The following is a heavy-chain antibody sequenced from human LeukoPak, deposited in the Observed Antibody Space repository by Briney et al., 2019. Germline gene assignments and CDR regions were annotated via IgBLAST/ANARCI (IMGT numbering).Heavy chain of an antibody. CDR3: ARGGVLKSVDY. CDR2: VYDIGST. Sequence: SETLSLTCTVSGGSIGSHYWTWIRQTPRKGLEWIGYVYDIGSTKYNPSLKSRVTISVDTSKNQFSLRLSSVTAADTAVYYCARGGVLKSVDYWGQGTLVAVSS. D-gene: IGHD3-16*01. J-gene: IGHJ4*02. V-gene: IGHV4-59*11. CDR1: GGSIGSHY.